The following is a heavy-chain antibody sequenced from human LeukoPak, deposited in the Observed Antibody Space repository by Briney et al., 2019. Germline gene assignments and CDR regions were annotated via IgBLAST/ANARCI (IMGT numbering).Heavy chain of an antibody. J-gene: IGHJ3*02. CDR1: CGSISSGSYY. V-gene: IGHV4-61*02. CDR3: ARDSGRGLASAFDI. Sequence: SETLSLTCTVSCGSISSGSYYWSWIRQPGGKGLERIGRIYTSGSTNYNPSLKSRVTISVDTSKNQSSLKLSSVTAADTAVYYCARDSGRGLASAFDIWGQGTMVTVSS. D-gene: IGHD6-19*01. CDR2: IYTSGST.